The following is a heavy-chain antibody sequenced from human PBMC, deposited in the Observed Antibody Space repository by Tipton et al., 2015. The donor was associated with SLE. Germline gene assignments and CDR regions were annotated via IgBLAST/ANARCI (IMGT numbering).Heavy chain of an antibody. V-gene: IGHV3-53*04. CDR3: ATPQGVY. J-gene: IGHJ4*02. Sequence: VQLVQSGGGLVQPGGSLRLSCAASGFTVSSNYMNWVRQAPGKGLEWVSVIYSGGSAFYADSVKGRFTFSRDNSKNTLYLQMNSLRPEDSAIYYCATPQGVYWGQGTLVTVSS. CDR1: GFTVSSNY. CDR2: IYSGGSA.